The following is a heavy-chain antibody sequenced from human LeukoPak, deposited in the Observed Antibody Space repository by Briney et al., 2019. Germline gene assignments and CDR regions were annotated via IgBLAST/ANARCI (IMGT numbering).Heavy chain of an antibody. CDR2: ITSGGSTR. CDR3: SREIVPAVAGNFDY. D-gene: IGHD6-19*01. V-gene: IGHV3-48*03. J-gene: IGHJ4*02. CDR1: GFTFSNYE. Sequence: GGSLRLSCAPSGFTFSNYEMNWVRQAPGRGLEWVSYITSGGSTRTYVDSVKGRFSISRDNAKKSLHLEMNSLRAEDTAVSYCSREIVPAVAGNFDYWGQGTLVTVSS.